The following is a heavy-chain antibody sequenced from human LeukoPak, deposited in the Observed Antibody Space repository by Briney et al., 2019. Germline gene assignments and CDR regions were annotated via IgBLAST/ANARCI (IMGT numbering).Heavy chain of an antibody. CDR1: GFTFSTYW. CDR3: VRVGLTNGGFFDS. D-gene: IGHD2-15*01. J-gene: IGHJ4*02. CDR2: ISNDGSIT. V-gene: IGHV3-74*01. Sequence: PGGSLRLSCAASGFTFSTYWMHWVRQAPGKGLVWVSRISNDGSITTYADSVKVRFTIFRDNAKNTLYLQMNSLGAEDTAVYYCVRVGLTNGGFFDSWGQGSLVTVSS.